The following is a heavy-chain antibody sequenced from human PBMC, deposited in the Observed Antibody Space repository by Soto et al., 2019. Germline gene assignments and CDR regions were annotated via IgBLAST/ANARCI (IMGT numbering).Heavy chain of an antibody. CDR3: ARDGRYSSGRNWFDP. J-gene: IGHJ5*02. V-gene: IGHV3-23*01. D-gene: IGHD6-19*01. Sequence: GGSLRLSCAASGFIFRNYAMSWVRQAPGKGLEWVSAIGGNGADTYYADSVKGRFTISRDNSKNTLYLQMNSLRAEDTAVYYCARDGRYSSGRNWFDPWGQGTLVTVSS. CDR1: GFIFRNYA. CDR2: IGGNGADT.